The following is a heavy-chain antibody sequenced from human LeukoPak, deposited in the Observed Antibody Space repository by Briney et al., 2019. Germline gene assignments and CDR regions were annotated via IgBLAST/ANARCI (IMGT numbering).Heavy chain of an antibody. CDR2: IYHSGST. V-gene: IGHV4-38-2*02. CDR1: GYSISSGYY. J-gene: IGHJ4*02. Sequence: SETLSLTCTVSGYSISSGYYWGWIRQPPGKGLEWIGSIYHSGSTYYDPSLKSRVTISVDTSKNQFSLKLSSVTAADTAVYYCARDRSVYGGNPDYWGQGTLVTVSS. D-gene: IGHD4-23*01. CDR3: ARDRSVYGGNPDY.